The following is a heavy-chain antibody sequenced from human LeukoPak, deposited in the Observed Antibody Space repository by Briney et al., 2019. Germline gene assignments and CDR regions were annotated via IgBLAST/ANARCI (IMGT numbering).Heavy chain of an antibody. CDR1: GGSFSGYY. CDR2: INHSGST. V-gene: IGHV4-34*01. CDR3: ARGPDIVLMVYAIHYYGMDV. Sequence: SETLSLTCAVYGGSFSGYYWSWIRQPPGKGLEWIGEINHSGSTNYNPSLKSRVTISVDTSKNQFSLKLSSVTAADTAVYYCARGPDIVLMVYAIHYYGMDVWGQGTTVTVSS. D-gene: IGHD2-8*01. J-gene: IGHJ6*02.